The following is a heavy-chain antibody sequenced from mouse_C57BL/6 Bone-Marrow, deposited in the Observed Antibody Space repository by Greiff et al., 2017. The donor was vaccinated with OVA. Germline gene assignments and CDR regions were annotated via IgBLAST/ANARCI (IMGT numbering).Heavy chain of an antibody. CDR1: EYEFPSHD. CDR3: ARSPINWDPYYFDD. D-gene: IGHD4-1*02. J-gene: IGHJ2*01. V-gene: IGHV5-2*01. CDR2: INSDGGST. Sequence: EVKVVESGGGLVQPGESLKLSCESNEYEFPSHDMSWVRKTPEKRLELVAAINSDGGSTYYPDTMERRFIISRDNTKKTLYLQMSSLRSEDTAVYYCARSPINWDPYYFDDWGQGTTLTVSS.